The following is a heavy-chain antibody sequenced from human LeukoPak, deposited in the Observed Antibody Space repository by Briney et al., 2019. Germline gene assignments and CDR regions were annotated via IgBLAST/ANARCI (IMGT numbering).Heavy chain of an antibody. V-gene: IGHV4-4*02. CDR1: IGSISSSNW. CDR3: ARWFGDLSAIDY. J-gene: IGHJ4*02. CDR2: IYHSGST. D-gene: IGHD3-10*01. Sequence: SETLSLTCSVSIGSISSSNWWSWVRQPPGKGLEWIGEIYHSGSTNYNPSLKSRVTISVDKSKNQFSLKLSSVTAADTAVYYCARWFGDLSAIDYWGQGTLVTVSS.